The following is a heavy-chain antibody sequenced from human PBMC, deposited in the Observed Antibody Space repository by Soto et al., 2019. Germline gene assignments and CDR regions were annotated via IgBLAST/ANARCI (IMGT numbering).Heavy chain of an antibody. CDR3: AIGGHNSWDF. CDR2: INPNTGDT. Sequence: ASVKVSCKASGYTFTAYYIHWVRQAPGQGLEWVALINPNTGDTNSAQRFQGRVTMTRDTSISTAYLELSTLTSDDTAVYYCAIGGHNSWDFWGQGTLVTVSS. CDR1: GYTFTAYY. J-gene: IGHJ4*02. D-gene: IGHD6-13*01. V-gene: IGHV1-2*02.